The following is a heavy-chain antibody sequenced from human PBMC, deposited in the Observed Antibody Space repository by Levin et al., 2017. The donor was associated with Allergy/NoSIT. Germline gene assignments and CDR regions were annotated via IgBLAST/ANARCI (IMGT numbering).Heavy chain of an antibody. CDR3: AKRVSNWNGPLDY. CDR2: ISGSGGST. CDR1: GFTFSSYA. J-gene: IGHJ4*02. V-gene: IGHV3-23*01. D-gene: IGHD1-1*01. Sequence: LSLTCAASGFTFSSYAMSWVRQAPGKGLEWVSAISGSGGSTYYADSVKGRFTISRDNSKNTLYLQMNSLRAEDTAVYYCAKRVSNWNGPLDYWGQGTLVTVSS.